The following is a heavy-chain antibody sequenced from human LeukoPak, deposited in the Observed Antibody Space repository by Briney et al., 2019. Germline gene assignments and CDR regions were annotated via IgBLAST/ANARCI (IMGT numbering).Heavy chain of an antibody. Sequence: SVKVSCKASGGTFSSYAISWLRQAPGQGLEWMGGIIPIFSTANYALKFQGRVTITTDEPTSTAYMELSSLRSEDTAVYYCARAGIAARGDNYYMDVWGKGTTVTVSS. CDR3: ARAGIAARGDNYYMDV. CDR2: IIPIFSTA. CDR1: GGTFSSYA. V-gene: IGHV1-69*05. J-gene: IGHJ6*03. D-gene: IGHD6-13*01.